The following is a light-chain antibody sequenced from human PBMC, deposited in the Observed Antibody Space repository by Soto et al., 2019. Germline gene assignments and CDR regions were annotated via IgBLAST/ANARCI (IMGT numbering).Light chain of an antibody. Sequence: DLQMTQSPSSLSASVGDRVTITCRTSQSIRSYLSWYQQKPGKAPKLLIYAASSLQGGVPSRFRGSVSGTEFTLTVTGLQSEDFATYYCQQNFSPPYTFGQGTKLEIK. CDR1: QSIRSY. J-gene: IGKJ2*01. CDR3: QQNFSPPYT. CDR2: AAS. V-gene: IGKV1-39*01.